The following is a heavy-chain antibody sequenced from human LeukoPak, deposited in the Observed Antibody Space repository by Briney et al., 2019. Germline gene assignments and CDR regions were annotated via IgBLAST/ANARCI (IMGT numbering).Heavy chain of an antibody. CDR3: ARRRYSYGSYYFDY. V-gene: IGHV4-59*08. CDR1: GGSISSYY. CDR2: IYYSGST. Sequence: SETLSLTCTVSGGSISSYYWSWIRQPPGRGLGWVGYIYYSGSTNYNPSLKSRVTISVDTSKNQFSLKLSSVTAADTPVYYCARRRYSYGSYYFDYWGQGTLVTVSS. J-gene: IGHJ4*02. D-gene: IGHD5-18*01.